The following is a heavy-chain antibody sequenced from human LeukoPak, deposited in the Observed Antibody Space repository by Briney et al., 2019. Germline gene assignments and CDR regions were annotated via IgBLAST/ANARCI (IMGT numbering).Heavy chain of an antibody. CDR3: AKDNSSSYYYYYGMDV. J-gene: IGHJ6*02. Sequence: SQTLSLTCVISGDSVSSNSAAWNWIRQSPSRGLEWLGSTYYRSKWYSYSAVSVKSRIIINPDTSKNQFSLQLNSVTPEDTALYYCAKDNSSSYYYYYGMDVWGQGTTVTVSS. D-gene: IGHD6-6*01. CDR2: TYYRSKWYS. CDR1: GDSVSSNSAA. V-gene: IGHV6-1*01.